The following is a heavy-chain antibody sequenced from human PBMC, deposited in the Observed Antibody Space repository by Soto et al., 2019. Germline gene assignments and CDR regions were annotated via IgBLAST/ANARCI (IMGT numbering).Heavy chain of an antibody. CDR1: GYTFSDYY. Sequence: ASVKVSCKASGYTFSDYYIHWVRQAPGQGLEWMGWISPRTGSANFAQRFQGRVSMTRDTSITTAYMELRRLKSEDTAVYYCARATGVRGAIFGMDVWGQGTTVTVSS. CDR2: ISPRTGSA. V-gene: IGHV1-2*02. J-gene: IGHJ6*02. D-gene: IGHD3-10*01. CDR3: ARATGVRGAIFGMDV.